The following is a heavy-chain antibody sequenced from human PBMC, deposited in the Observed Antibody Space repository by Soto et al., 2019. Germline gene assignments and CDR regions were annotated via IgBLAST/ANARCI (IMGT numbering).Heavy chain of an antibody. CDR1: GGSFSAYY. Sequence: SETLSLTCAVYGGSFSAYYWSWIRQPPGKGLEWIGEINHSGGTSYNPSLKSRVTISVDTSKSQFSLKLTSVTAADRAVYYCARALVTDYNSRDYHYYFAMDVWGQGTSVTVSS. CDR3: ARALVTDYNSRDYHYYFAMDV. CDR2: INHSGGT. D-gene: IGHD3-22*01. J-gene: IGHJ6*02. V-gene: IGHV4-34*01.